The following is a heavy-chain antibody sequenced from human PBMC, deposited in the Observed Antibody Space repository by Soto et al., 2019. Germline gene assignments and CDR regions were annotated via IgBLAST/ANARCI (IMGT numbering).Heavy chain of an antibody. Sequence: ASVKVSCKASGYTFTSYAMNWVRQAPGQGLEWMGWINTNTGNPTYAQGFTGRFIFSLDTSVSTAYLQICSLKAEDTAVYYCARRGLEHGTGNYYYGMDVWGQGTPVTVSS. CDR3: ARRGLEHGTGNYYYGMDV. V-gene: IGHV7-4-1*01. D-gene: IGHD1-1*01. J-gene: IGHJ6*02. CDR2: INTNTGNP. CDR1: GYTFTSYA.